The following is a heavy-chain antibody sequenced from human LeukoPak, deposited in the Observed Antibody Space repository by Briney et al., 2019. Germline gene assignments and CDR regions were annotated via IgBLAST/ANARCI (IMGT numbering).Heavy chain of an antibody. CDR2: ISAYNGNT. J-gene: IGHJ6*03. CDR3: ARTYGDYYYYFYYMDV. CDR1: GYTFTSYG. D-gene: IGHD4-17*01. V-gene: IGHV1-18*01. Sequence: ASVKVSCKVSGYTFTSYGISWVRQAPGQGLEWMGWISAYNGNTNYAQKLQGRVTMTTDTSTSTAYMELRSLRSDDTAVYYCARTYGDYYYYFYYMDVWGKGTTVTVSS.